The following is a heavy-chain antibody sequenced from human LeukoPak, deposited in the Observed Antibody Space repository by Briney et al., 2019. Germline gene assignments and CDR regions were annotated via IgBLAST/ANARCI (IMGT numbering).Heavy chain of an antibody. CDR2: FSGSGGPT. CDR3: AKGYGSSRYGMDV. V-gene: IGHV3-23*01. Sequence: GGSLRLSCAASGFTFSSYAMSWVRQAPGKGLEWVSSFSGSGGPTYYADSVKGRFTISRDISKNTLYLQMNSLTDEDTAVYYCAKGYGSSRYGMDVWGQGTTVTASS. CDR1: GFTFSSYA. D-gene: IGHD3-10*01. J-gene: IGHJ6*02.